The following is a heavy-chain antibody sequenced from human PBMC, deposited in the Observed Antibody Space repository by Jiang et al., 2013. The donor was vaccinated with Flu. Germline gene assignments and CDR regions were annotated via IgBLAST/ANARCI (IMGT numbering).Heavy chain of an antibody. Sequence: GAEVKKPGASVKVSCKASGYTFTGYYMHWVRQAPGQGLEWMGWINPNSGGTNYAQKFQGWVTMTRDTSISTAYMELSRLRSDDTAVYYCARDDRQWLTHSRPDYYYYYGMDVVGPRATVTVSS. CDR3: ARDDRQWLTHSRPDYYYYYGMDV. V-gene: IGHV1-2*04. D-gene: IGHD6-19*01. CDR2: INPNSGGT. CDR1: GYTFTGYY. J-gene: IGHJ6*02.